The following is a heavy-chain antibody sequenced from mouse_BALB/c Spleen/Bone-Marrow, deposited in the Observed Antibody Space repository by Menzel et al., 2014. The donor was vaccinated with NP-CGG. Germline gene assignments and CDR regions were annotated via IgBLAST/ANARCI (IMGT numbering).Heavy chain of an antibody. CDR1: GYTFSAYV. V-gene: IGHV1-14*01. D-gene: IGHD2-4*01. CDR2: INPYNDGT. J-gene: IGHJ4*01. CDR3: AREGGLRRGDYYAMDY. Sequence: EVHLVESGPELVKPGASVKMSCKASGYTFSAYVMHWVQQKPGQGLEWIGYINPYNDGTKYNEKFKGKATLTSDKSSSTAYMELSSLTSEDSAVYYCAREGGLRRGDYYAMDYWGQGTSATVSS.